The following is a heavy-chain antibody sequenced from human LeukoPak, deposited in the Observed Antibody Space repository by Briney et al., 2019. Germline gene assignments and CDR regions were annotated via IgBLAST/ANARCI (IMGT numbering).Heavy chain of an antibody. D-gene: IGHD4-23*01. V-gene: IGHV1-8*01. Sequence: ASVKVSCKASEYTLTSYDINWVRQATGQGLEWMGWMNPSSGSTGYAQKFQGRVTMTRDTSIRTAYMELSSLRSEDTAVYFCARSNYGGKRWFDPWGQGTLVIVSS. CDR1: EYTLTSYD. J-gene: IGHJ5*02. CDR3: ARSNYGGKRWFDP. CDR2: MNPSSGST.